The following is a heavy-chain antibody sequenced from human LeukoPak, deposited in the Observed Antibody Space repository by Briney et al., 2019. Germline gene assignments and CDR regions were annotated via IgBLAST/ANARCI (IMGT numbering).Heavy chain of an antibody. CDR3: ARHWGGYSSGWYWLDY. CDR1: GGSVSSGNYY. V-gene: IGHV4-61*02. D-gene: IGHD6-19*01. CDR2: IYTSGST. Sequence: SETLSLTCTVFGGSVSSGNYYWTWIRQPAGKGLEWIGRIYTSGSTNYNPSLKSRVTISVDTSKNQFSLKLSSVTAADTAVYYCARHWGGYSSGWYWLDYWGQGTLVTVSS. J-gene: IGHJ4*02.